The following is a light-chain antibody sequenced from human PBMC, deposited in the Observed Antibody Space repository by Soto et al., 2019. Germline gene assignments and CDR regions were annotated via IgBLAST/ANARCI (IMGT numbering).Light chain of an antibody. CDR2: GAS. CDR1: KRVSSSY. J-gene: IGKJ5*01. V-gene: IGKV3-20*01. CDR3: QQEGSTPQII. Sequence: EIVLTQYPGTLSFSPGEIATLSCRASKRVSSSYLAWYQQKPGQASRLLIYGASSRATGIPDRFSGSGSGTDFALTISRLAPEDFAVNYSQQEGSTPQIIFDQVTRLVIK.